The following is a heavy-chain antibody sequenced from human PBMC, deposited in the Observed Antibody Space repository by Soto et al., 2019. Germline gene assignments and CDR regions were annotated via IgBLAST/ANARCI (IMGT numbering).Heavy chain of an antibody. D-gene: IGHD2-8*01. CDR1: GFKFTSYG. Sequence: DVQLVSSGGGFVLPGGSMRLSCGASGFKFTSYGMNWVRQSPGKGFEWLAYISGFSATIKYADSVRGRFIVSRDNDINSIYLLLSDLRHDDTAAYYCSRAGVARPDFWGQGSLVVVSS. CDR2: ISGFSATI. CDR3: SRAGVARPDF. J-gene: IGHJ4*02. V-gene: IGHV3-48*02.